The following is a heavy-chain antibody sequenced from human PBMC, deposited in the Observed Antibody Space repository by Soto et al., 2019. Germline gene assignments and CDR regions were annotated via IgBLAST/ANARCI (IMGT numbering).Heavy chain of an antibody. CDR2: ISGSGGST. J-gene: IGHJ5*02. D-gene: IGHD2-15*01. V-gene: IGHV3-23*01. CDR3: ANSRARLDIVVVVAALLFDP. Sequence: PGGSLRLSCAASGFTFSSYAMSWVRQAPGKGLEWVSAISGSGGSTYYADSVKGRFTISRDNSKNTLYLQMNSLGAEDTAVYYCANSRARLDIVVVVAALLFDPWGQGTLVTVSS. CDR1: GFTFSSYA.